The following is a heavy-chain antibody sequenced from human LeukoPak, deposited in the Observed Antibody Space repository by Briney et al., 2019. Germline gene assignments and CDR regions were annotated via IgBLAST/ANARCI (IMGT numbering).Heavy chain of an antibody. CDR3: ARRGGYGDLPDAFDL. J-gene: IGHJ3*01. Sequence: ASVKVSCKASGYTFTGYYMHWVRQAPGQGLEWMGWINPNSGGTNYAQKFQGRVTMTRDTSISTAYMELSRLRSDDTAVYYCARRGGYGDLPDAFDLWGQGTMVTVSS. CDR1: GYTFTGYY. V-gene: IGHV1-2*02. CDR2: INPNSGGT. D-gene: IGHD4-17*01.